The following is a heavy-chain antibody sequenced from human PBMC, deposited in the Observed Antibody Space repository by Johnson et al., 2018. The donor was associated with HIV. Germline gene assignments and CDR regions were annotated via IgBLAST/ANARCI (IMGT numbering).Heavy chain of an antibody. CDR2: INSDGSSP. J-gene: IGHJ3*02. V-gene: IGHV3-74*02. CDR1: GFTFSSYW. CDR3: ARGVVPDPFDI. D-gene: IGHD2-15*01. Sequence: VQLVESGGGLVQPGGSLRLSCAASGFTFSSYWMHWVRQAPGKGLVWVSRINSDGSSPSYADPVKGRFTLSSDNAKNTLYRQMKSLRAEDTALYSCARGVVPDPFDIWGQGTMVTVSS.